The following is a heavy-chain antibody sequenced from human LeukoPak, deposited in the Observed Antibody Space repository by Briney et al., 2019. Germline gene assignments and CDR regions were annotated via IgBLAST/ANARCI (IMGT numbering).Heavy chain of an antibody. V-gene: IGHV3-23*01. CDR3: ARHTDYYDSSGFIKGGAFDI. CDR1: GFTFSSYA. CDR2: ISGSGGST. Sequence: GGSLRLSCAASGFTFSSYAMSWVRQAPGKGLEWVSAISGSGGSTYYADSVKGRFTISRDNSKNTLYLQMNSLRAEDTAVYYCARHTDYYDSSGFIKGGAFDIWGQGTMVTVSS. D-gene: IGHD3-22*01. J-gene: IGHJ3*02.